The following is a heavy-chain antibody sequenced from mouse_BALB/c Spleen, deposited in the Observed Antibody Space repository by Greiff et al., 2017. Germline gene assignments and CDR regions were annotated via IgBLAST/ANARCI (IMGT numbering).Heavy chain of an antibody. CDR2: IWSGGST. CDR1: GFSLTSYG. J-gene: IGHJ4*01. V-gene: IGHV2-2*02. Sequence: QVQLKESGPGLVAPSQSLSITCTVSGFSLTSYGVHWVRQPPGKGLEWLGVIWSGGSTDYNAAFISRLSISKDNSKSQVFFKMNSLQANDTAIYYCARKGAYRYGVYYAMDYWGQGTSVTVSS. D-gene: IGHD2-14*01. CDR3: ARKGAYRYGVYYAMDY.